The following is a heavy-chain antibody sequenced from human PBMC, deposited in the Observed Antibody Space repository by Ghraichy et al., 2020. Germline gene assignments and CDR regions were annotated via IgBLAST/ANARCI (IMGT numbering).Heavy chain of an antibody. D-gene: IGHD3-16*01. J-gene: IGHJ4*02. Sequence: SQTLSLTCTVSGGSISSSSYFWGWIRQPPGKGLKWIGSIYYRGNTYYNPPLKSRVTISVDMSKNQFSLKLSSVTAADTAVYYCARISPSFGGVTRARVFTEFDYWGQGTLVTVSS. V-gene: IGHV4-39*01. CDR1: GGSISSSSYF. CDR2: IYYRGNT. CDR3: ARISPSFGGVTRARVFTEFDY.